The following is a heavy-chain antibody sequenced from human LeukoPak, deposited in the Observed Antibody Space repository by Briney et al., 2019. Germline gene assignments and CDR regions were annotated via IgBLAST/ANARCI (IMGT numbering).Heavy chain of an antibody. CDR1: GYTFTSYG. J-gene: IGHJ4*02. D-gene: IGHD6-13*01. CDR3: ASGIAAAGTDYFDY. V-gene: IGHV1-18*01. Sequence: ASVKVSCKASGYTFTSYGISWVRQAPGQGLEWMGWISAYNGNTNYAQKLQGRVTMTTDTSTSTAYMELRSLRSDDTAVYYCASGIAAAGTDYFDYWGQGTLVTVSS. CDR2: ISAYNGNT.